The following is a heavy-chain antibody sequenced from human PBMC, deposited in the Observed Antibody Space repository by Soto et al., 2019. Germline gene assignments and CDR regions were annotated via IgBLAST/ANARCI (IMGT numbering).Heavy chain of an antibody. D-gene: IGHD6-19*01. CDR2: IRKKAHGGTT. J-gene: IGHJ4*02. Sequence: GGSLRLFCTGSGFTLGDYGMSWSRQAPGKGLEWVGFIRKKAHGGTTEYAASVKGRFTISRDDSKSIAYLQMNSLETEDTAVYYWSREWYSSAWSIDYWGQGTLVTVSS. CDR1: GFTLGDYG. CDR3: SREWYSSAWSIDY. V-gene: IGHV3-49*03.